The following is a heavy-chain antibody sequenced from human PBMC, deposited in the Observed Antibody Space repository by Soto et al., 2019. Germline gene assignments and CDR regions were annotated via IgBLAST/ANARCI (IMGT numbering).Heavy chain of an antibody. D-gene: IGHD3-22*01. CDR3: ASNYYDSSGYSYYFDY. CDR1: GGTFSSYA. J-gene: IGHJ4*02. CDR2: IIPIFGTA. Sequence: ASVKVSCKASGGTFSSYAIRWVGQAPGEGLEWMGGIIPIFGTANYAQKFQGRVTITADESTSTAYMELSSLRSEDTAVYYCASNYYDSSGYSYYFDYWGQGTLVTVSS. V-gene: IGHV1-69*13.